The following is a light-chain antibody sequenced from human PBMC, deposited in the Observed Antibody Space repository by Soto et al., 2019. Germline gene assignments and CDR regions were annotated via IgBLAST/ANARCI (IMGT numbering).Light chain of an antibody. CDR2: DGN. CDR1: SSNIGNYF. V-gene: IGLV1-51*01. Sequence: QSVLTQPPSVSAAPGQKVTISCSGSSSNIGNYFPSWYQQLPGTAPKLLIYDGNNRPSDIPDRFSGSKSGTSATLAITGLQTGDEANYFCGTWDSSLSAVVFGGGTKVTVL. CDR3: GTWDSSLSAVV. J-gene: IGLJ2*01.